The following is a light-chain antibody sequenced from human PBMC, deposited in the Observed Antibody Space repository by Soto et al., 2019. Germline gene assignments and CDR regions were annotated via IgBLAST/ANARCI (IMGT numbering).Light chain of an antibody. V-gene: IGLV1-51*01. CDR1: SSNIGNNY. CDR2: DNN. J-gene: IGLJ2*01. Sequence: QSLLTQPPSVSAAPGQKVTISCSGSSSNIGNNYVSWYQHLPRTAPKLLIYDNNKRPSGIPDRFSGSKSGTSATLGITGLQTGDEADYYCGTWDSSLSTVLFGGGTKVTV. CDR3: GTWDSSLSTVL.